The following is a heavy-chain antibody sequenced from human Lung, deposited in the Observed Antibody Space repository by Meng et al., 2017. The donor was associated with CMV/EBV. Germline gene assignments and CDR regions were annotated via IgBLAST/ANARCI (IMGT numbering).Heavy chain of an antibody. CDR3: AREGNYDANSGSFEY. CDR1: EFTFSKYA. D-gene: IGHD4-23*01. V-gene: IGHV3-30-3*01. J-gene: IGHJ4*02. CDR2: ISYDGGSI. Sequence: GESLKISCAASEFTFSKYAMHWVRQAPGKGLEWVAVISYDGGSIYYTDSIRGRFTISRDNSKNTLYLHMSSLRPEDTAVYFCAREGNYDANSGSFEYWGQGRXVXVSS.